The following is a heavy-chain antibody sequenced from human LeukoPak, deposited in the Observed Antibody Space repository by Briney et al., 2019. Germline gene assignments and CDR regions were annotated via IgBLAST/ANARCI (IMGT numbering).Heavy chain of an antibody. CDR3: AKGGYCSATRCYVGKGMDD. V-gene: IGHV3-30*18. J-gene: IGHJ4*02. D-gene: IGHD2-2*01. CDR2: ISHDGVDK. Sequence: GRSLRLSCAAFGFTFDTYGMHWVRQAPGKGPEWVAVISHDGVDKYYADSVKGRFTISRDNSKNTVSLQVNSLRAEDTAAYYCAKGGYCSATRCYVGKGMDDWGQGTLVTVSS. CDR1: GFTFDTYG.